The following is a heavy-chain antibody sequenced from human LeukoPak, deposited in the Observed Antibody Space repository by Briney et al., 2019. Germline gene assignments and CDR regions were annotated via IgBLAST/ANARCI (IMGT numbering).Heavy chain of an antibody. J-gene: IGHJ4*02. D-gene: IGHD5-18*01. CDR3: AKAGDGYSYAEWDY. V-gene: IGHV3-33*06. Sequence: GGSLRLSCAASGFTFSSYGMHWVRQAPGKGLEWVAVIWYDGSNKYYADPVKGRFTISRDNSKNTLYLQMNSLRAEDTAVYCCAKAGDGYSYAEWDYWGQGTLVTVSS. CDR1: GFTFSSYG. CDR2: IWYDGSNK.